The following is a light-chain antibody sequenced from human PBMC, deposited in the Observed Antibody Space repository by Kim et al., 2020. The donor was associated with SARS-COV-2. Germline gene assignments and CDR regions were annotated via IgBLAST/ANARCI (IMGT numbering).Light chain of an antibody. CDR1: QSVSIN. CDR3: QQYHNWYS. J-gene: IGKJ2*03. Sequence: LSVSPGERATLSCRASQSVSINVAWYQQKPGQAPRLLIYEAYTRATGVPARFSGSASGTEFTLTISSLQSEDVAVYYCQQYHNWYSFGQGTKLEIK. CDR2: EAY. V-gene: IGKV3-15*01.